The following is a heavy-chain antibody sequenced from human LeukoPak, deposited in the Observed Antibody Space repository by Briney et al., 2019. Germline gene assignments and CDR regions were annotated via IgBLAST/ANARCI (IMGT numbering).Heavy chain of an antibody. V-gene: IGHV4-4*07. Sequence: SETLSLTCTVSGGSISSYYWSWIRQPAGKGLEWIGRIYTSGSTNYNPSLKSRVTMSVDTSKNQFSLKLGSVTAADTAVYYCAREGPVKVRYYYGMDVWGQGTTVTVSS. D-gene: IGHD3-16*02. CDR3: AREGPVKVRYYYGMDV. CDR1: GGSISSYY. CDR2: IYTSGST. J-gene: IGHJ6*02.